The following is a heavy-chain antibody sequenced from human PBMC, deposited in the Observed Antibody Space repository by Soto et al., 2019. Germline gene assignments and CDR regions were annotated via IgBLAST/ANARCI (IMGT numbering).Heavy chain of an antibody. CDR3: ATYDSSGYYRKNFDY. J-gene: IGHJ4*02. V-gene: IGHV1-69*06. D-gene: IGHD3-22*01. CDR1: GGTFSSYA. Sequence: QVQLVQSGAAVKKPGSSVKVSCKASGGTFSSYAISWVRQAPGQGLEWMGGIIPIFGTANYAQKFQGRVTITADKSTSTAYMELSSLRSEDTAVYYCATYDSSGYYRKNFDYWGQGTLVTVSS. CDR2: IIPIFGTA.